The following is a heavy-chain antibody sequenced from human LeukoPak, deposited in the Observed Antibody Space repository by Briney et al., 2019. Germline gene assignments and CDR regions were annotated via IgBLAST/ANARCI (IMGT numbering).Heavy chain of an antibody. J-gene: IGHJ4*02. D-gene: IGHD5-18*01. Sequence: PSETLSLTCTVSGGSISSSSYYWGWIRQPPGKGLEWIGSIYYSRSTYYNLSLKSRVTISVDTSKNQFSLKLSSVTAADTAVYYCARSLGAAMVTSDYWGQGTLVTVSS. CDR2: IYYSRST. CDR1: GGSISSSSYY. CDR3: ARSLGAAMVTSDY. V-gene: IGHV4-39*01.